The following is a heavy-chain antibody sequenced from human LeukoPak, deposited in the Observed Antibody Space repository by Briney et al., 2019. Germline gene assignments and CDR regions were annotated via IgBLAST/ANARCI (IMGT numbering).Heavy chain of an antibody. V-gene: IGHV3-74*01. CDR2: INSDGSST. Sequence: GGSLRLSCEASGFTFSSHWMHWVRQVPGKGLVWVSRINSDGSSTIYADSVKGRFTISRDNARNTLYLQVNSLRAEDTAVYYCARDSSGWGFDYWGQGSLVTVSS. J-gene: IGHJ4*02. CDR3: ARDSSGWGFDY. CDR1: GFTFSSHW. D-gene: IGHD6-25*01.